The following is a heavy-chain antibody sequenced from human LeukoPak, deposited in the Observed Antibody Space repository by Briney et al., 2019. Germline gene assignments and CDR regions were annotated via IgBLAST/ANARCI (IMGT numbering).Heavy chain of an antibody. CDR3: AGGWWEKIYFDY. D-gene: IGHD1-26*01. V-gene: IGHV4-4*07. Sequence: SETLSLTCTVSGGSISDYYWNWIRQPAGKGLEWIGRFHISESANYNPSLKSRVTMSLDTSKNQFSLNLTSVTAADTAVYYCAGGWWEKIYFDYWGQGALVTVSS. J-gene: IGHJ4*02. CDR2: FHISESA. CDR1: GGSISDYY.